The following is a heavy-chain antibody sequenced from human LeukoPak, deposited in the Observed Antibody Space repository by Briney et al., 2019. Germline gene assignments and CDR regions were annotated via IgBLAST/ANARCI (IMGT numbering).Heavy chain of an antibody. Sequence: GGSLRLSCVASGFTFDDYAMHWVRQAPGKGLEWVSGISWNSGSIGYADSVKGRFTISRDNAKNSLYLQMNSLRAEDTALYYCAKDTSPATATMYYFDYWGQGTLVTVSS. CDR1: GFTFDDYA. CDR3: AKDTSPATATMYYFDY. V-gene: IGHV3-9*01. CDR2: ISWNSGSI. D-gene: IGHD2-15*01. J-gene: IGHJ4*02.